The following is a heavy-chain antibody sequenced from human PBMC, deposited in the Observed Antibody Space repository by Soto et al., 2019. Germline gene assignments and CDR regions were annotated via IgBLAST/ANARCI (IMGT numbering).Heavy chain of an antibody. J-gene: IGHJ1*01. CDR1: GFTFSSYA. CDR3: AKWLWLGARAEYFQH. D-gene: IGHD3-10*01. V-gene: IGHV3-23*01. Sequence: GGSLRLSCAASGFTFSSYAMSWVRQAPGKGLEWVSAVSGSGDSTYYADSVKGRFTISRDNSKNTLYLQMDSLRVDDTAVYYCAKWLWLGARAEYFQHWGQGTQVTVSS. CDR2: VSGSGDST.